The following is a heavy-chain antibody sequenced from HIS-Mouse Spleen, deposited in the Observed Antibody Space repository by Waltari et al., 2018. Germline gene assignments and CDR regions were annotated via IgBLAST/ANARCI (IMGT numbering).Heavy chain of an antibody. CDR3: AREYSSSWHDAFDI. Sequence: LEWVAVISYDGSNKYYADSVKGRFTISRDNSKNTLYLQMNSLRAEDTAVYYCAREYSSSWHDAFDIWGQGTMVTVSS. V-gene: IGHV3-30-3*01. CDR2: ISYDGSNK. D-gene: IGHD6-13*01. J-gene: IGHJ3*02.